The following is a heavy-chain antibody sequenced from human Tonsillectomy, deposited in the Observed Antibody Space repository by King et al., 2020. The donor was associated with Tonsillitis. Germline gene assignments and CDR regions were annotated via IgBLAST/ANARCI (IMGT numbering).Heavy chain of an antibody. V-gene: IGHV4-61*02. CDR2: IYTSGST. D-gene: IGHD3-22*01. CDR3: AGVAGYYETGGYYIGIVDY. CDR1: GASISSDSHY. Sequence: QLQESGPGLVKPSQTLSLTCTVSGASISSDSHYWSWIRQPAGKGLEWIGRIYTSGSTNYNPSLKSRVTISLDTSKNQFSLKLSSVTAADTAVYYCAGVAGYYETGGYYIGIVDYWGQGTLVSVSS. J-gene: IGHJ4*02.